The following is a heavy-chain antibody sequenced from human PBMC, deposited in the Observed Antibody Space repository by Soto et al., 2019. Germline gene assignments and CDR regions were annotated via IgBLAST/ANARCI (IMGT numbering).Heavy chain of an antibody. Sequence: SQTLSLTCAISGDSVSSNIAAWNWIRQSPSRGLEWLGRTYYKSQWYYDYAVSVKGRITINPDTSKNQFSLQLNSVSPEDTAVYYCARHRQSVRGVQIAVGNFDSWGQGTLVTVSS. CDR2: TYYKSQWYY. CDR3: ARHRQSVRGVQIAVGNFDS. D-gene: IGHD6-19*01. CDR1: GDSVSSNIAA. V-gene: IGHV6-1*01. J-gene: IGHJ4*02.